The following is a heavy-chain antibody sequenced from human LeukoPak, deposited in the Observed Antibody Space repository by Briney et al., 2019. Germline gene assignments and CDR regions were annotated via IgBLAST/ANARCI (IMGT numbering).Heavy chain of an antibody. J-gene: IGHJ4*02. D-gene: IGHD3/OR15-3a*01. CDR2: VNSDGSIT. Sequence: PGGSLRLSCAVSGFTFRSYWMHWVRQAPGKGLVWVSRVNSDGSITNYAGSVKGRLTISRDNAKSTVYLQMNSLRADDTAVYYCARGHVDLMDDWGQRTLVTVSS. V-gene: IGHV3-74*01. CDR1: GFTFRSYW. CDR3: ARGHVDLMDD.